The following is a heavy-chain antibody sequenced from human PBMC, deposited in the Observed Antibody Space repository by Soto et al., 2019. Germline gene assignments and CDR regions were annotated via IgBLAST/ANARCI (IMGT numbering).Heavy chain of an antibody. CDR2: IYGSGDDT. Sequence: GGSLRLSCAASGFTFSTYTMNWVRQAPGKGLEWVSGIYGSGDDTFYADSVRGRFSISRDNSKNTLYLQMNSLRAEDTAVYYCAYSSTPFDYWGQGTLVTVSS. CDR3: AYSSTPFDY. V-gene: IGHV3-23*01. D-gene: IGHD6-13*01. CDR1: GFTFSTYT. J-gene: IGHJ4*02.